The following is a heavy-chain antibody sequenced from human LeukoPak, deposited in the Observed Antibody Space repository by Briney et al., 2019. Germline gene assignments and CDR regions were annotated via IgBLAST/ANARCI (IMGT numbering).Heavy chain of an antibody. CDR3: ASGYYYDSSGYSAEPLGY. V-gene: IGHV3-23*01. CDR2: ISGSGSST. J-gene: IGHJ4*02. D-gene: IGHD3-22*01. Sequence: GGSLRLSCAASGFTFRSYGMSWVRQAPGKGLEWVSGISGSGSSTYYADSVKGRFTISRDNSKNTLYLQMNSLRSDDTAVYYCASGYYYDSSGYSAEPLGYWGQGTLVTVSS. CDR1: GFTFRSYG.